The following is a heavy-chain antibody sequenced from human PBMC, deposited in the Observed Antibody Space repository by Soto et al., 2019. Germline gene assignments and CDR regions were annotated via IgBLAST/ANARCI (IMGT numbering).Heavy chain of an antibody. Sequence: PGGSLRLSCVGSGYTFSSHAMSWFRQPPGKGLEWVATIGGGGGDTHYADAVRGRFTISRDNSKETLFLQMNRLRVEDTAIYFCERSGSRISDYWGQGSLGTVSS. CDR3: ERSGSRISDY. D-gene: IGHD5-12*01. CDR2: IGGGGGDT. CDR1: GYTFSSHA. J-gene: IGHJ4*02. V-gene: IGHV3-23*01.